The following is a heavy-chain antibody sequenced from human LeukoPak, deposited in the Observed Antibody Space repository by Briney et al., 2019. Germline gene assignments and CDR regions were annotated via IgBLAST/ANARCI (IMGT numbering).Heavy chain of an antibody. CDR1: GGSFSGYY. Sequence: PSETLSLTCAVYGGSFSGYYWSWIRQPPGKGLEWIGEINHSGSTNYNPSLKSRVTISVDTSKNQFSLKLSSVTAADTAVYYCARPRYCSSTSCYHDYWGQGTLVTVSS. J-gene: IGHJ4*02. CDR2: INHSGST. V-gene: IGHV4-34*01. CDR3: ARPRYCSSTSCYHDY. D-gene: IGHD2-2*01.